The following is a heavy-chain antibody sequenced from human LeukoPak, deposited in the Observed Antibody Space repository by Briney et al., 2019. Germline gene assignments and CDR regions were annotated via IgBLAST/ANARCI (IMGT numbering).Heavy chain of an antibody. V-gene: IGHV1-2*02. J-gene: IGHJ6*02. Sequence: ASVKVSCKASGHTFSGYYMHWVRQAPGQGLEWMGWINPNSGGTNYAQKFQGRVTMTRDTSISTAYMELSRLRSDDTAVYYCARGSTSSSTLDYYYGVDVWGQGTTVTVSS. CDR2: INPNSGGT. CDR1: GHTFSGYY. CDR3: ARGSTSSSTLDYYYGVDV. D-gene: IGHD6-6*01.